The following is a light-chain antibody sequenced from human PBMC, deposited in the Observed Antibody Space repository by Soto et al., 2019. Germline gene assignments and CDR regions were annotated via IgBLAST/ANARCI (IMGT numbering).Light chain of an antibody. J-gene: IGKJ1*01. CDR1: QNLLYSANNKNY. CDR2: WAS. Sequence: DIVMTQSPDSLAVSLGERATINCKSSQNLLYSANNKNYLAWYQLKPGQPPRLLIYWASTRQSGVPDRFGGSGSGTDFTLTISTLQAEDVAVYYCPHYYCTPWTFGQGTKVEIK. V-gene: IGKV4-1*01. CDR3: PHYYCTPWT.